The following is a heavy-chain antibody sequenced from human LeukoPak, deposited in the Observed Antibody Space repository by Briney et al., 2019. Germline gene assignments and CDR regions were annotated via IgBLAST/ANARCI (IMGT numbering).Heavy chain of an antibody. CDR3: ASPSVQYSSSSYFDY. V-gene: IGHV1-2*02. D-gene: IGHD6-6*01. J-gene: IGHJ4*02. CDR1: GYTFTGYY. CDR2: INPNSCGT. Sequence: ASVKVSCKASGYTFTGYYMHWVRQAPGQGHEWMGWINPNSCGTNYAEMFQGRVTMTRDTSISTAYMELSRLRSDDTAVYYCASPSVQYSSSSYFDYWGQGALVTVS.